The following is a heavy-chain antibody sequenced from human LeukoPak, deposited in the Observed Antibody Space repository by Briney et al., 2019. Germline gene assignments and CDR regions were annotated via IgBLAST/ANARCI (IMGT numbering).Heavy chain of an antibody. Sequence: GGSLRLSCAASGFTFSSYWMSWVRQAPGKGLEWVSSITSGSSYIYYADSVKGRFTISKNNAKNSLYLQMNSLRAEDTAVYYCARAWGDYVWGSYRFSTLYYFDYWGQGTLVTVSS. J-gene: IGHJ4*02. V-gene: IGHV3-21*01. CDR2: ITSGSSYI. D-gene: IGHD3-16*02. CDR3: ARAWGDYVWGSYRFSTLYYFDY. CDR1: GFTFSSYW.